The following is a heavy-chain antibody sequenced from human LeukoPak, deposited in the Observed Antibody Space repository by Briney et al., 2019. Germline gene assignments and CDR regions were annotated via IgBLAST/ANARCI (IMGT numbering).Heavy chain of an antibody. CDR2: ISVYNGNT. CDR3: ARDLVSGYSYGYDYYGMDV. Sequence: ASVKVSCKASGYTFTSYSISWVRQAPGQGLGWMGWISVYNGNTNYAQKLQGRVTMTTDTSTSTAYMELRSLRSDDTAVYYCARDLVSGYSYGYDYYGMDVWGKGTTVTVSS. CDR1: GYTFTSYS. J-gene: IGHJ6*04. D-gene: IGHD5-18*01. V-gene: IGHV1-18*04.